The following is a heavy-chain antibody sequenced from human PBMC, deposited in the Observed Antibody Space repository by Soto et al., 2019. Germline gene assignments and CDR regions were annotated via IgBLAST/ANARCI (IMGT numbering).Heavy chain of an antibody. CDR2: INAGNGNT. J-gene: IGHJ5*02. CDR1: GYTFTSYA. V-gene: IGHV1-3*01. D-gene: IGHD3-3*01. Sequence: ASVKVSCKASGYTFTSYAMHWVRQAPGQRLEWMGWINAGNGNTKYSQKFQGRVTITRDTSASTAYMELSSLRSEDTAVYYCARVPYYDFWSGYFESSDWFDPWGQGTLVTVSS. CDR3: ARVPYYDFWSGYFESSDWFDP.